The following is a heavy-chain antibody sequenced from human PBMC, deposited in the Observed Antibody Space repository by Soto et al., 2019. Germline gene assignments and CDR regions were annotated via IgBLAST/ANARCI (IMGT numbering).Heavy chain of an antibody. Sequence: QVQLQESGPGLVKPSETLSLTCTVSGGSISTDYWSWIRQPPGKRLEYIGFIYYGGSTNYNPSLESRVTISPDPSKTQFSLTLRSVTAADTAVYYCARGEWFLRGYGMDVWGRGTTVTVS. V-gene: IGHV4-59*01. CDR1: GGSISTDY. J-gene: IGHJ6*02. CDR3: ARGEWFLRGYGMDV. D-gene: IGHD3-3*01. CDR2: IYYGGST.